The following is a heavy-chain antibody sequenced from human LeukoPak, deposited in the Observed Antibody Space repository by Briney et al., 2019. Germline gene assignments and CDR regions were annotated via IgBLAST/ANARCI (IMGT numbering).Heavy chain of an antibody. Sequence: PGGSLRLSCAASGFTFDDYAMHWVRQAPGKGLEWVSAISGSGGNTYYADSVKGRFTISRDDYKNTLYLQMNSLRAEDTAVYYCARSRRIIVGATTTRYFDLWGRGTLVTVSS. D-gene: IGHD1-26*01. J-gene: IGHJ2*01. CDR1: GFTFDDYA. V-gene: IGHV3-23*01. CDR2: ISGSGGNT. CDR3: ARSRRIIVGATTTRYFDL.